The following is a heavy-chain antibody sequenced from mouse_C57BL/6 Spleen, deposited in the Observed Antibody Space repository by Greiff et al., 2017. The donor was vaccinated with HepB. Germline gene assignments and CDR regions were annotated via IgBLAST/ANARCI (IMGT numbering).Heavy chain of an antibody. Sequence: VQLQQPGAELVRPGTSVKMSCKASGYTFTSYWMHWVKQRPGQGLEWIGVIDPSDSYTNYNQKFKGKATLTVATSTSTAYMQLSSLTSEDSAVYYCAGDYGYRYAMDYWGQGTSVTVSS. V-gene: IGHV1-59*01. J-gene: IGHJ4*01. CDR3: AGDYGYRYAMDY. D-gene: IGHD2-2*01. CDR1: GYTFTSYW. CDR2: IDPSDSYT.